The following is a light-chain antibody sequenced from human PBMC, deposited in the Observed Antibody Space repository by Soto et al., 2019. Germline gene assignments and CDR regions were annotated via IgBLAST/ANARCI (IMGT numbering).Light chain of an antibody. CDR1: QGIAGW. J-gene: IGKJ4*01. Sequence: DIQMTQTPSSVSASVGDRVTITCRASQGIAGWLAWYQQKPGKATKLLIYAASNLQSGVPSRFSGSGSGTDFTLPIRSLQPEDIASYYCQQASSFPLTFGGGSKVEIK. CDR3: QQASSFPLT. CDR2: AAS. V-gene: IGKV1-12*01.